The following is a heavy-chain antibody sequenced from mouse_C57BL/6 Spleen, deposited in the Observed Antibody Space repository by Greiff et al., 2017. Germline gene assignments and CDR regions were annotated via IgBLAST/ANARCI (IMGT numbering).Heavy chain of an antibody. J-gene: IGHJ3*01. Sequence: VQLQQPGAELVRPGSSVKLSCKASGYTFTSYWMHWVKQRPIQGLEWIGNIDPSDSETNYNQKFKDKATLTVDKSSSTAYMQLSSLTSDDSAVYYWARKDSKAWVAYWGQGTLVTVSA. CDR2: IDPSDSET. V-gene: IGHV1-52*01. CDR1: GYTFTSYW. CDR3: ARKDSKAWVAY. D-gene: IGHD2-5*01.